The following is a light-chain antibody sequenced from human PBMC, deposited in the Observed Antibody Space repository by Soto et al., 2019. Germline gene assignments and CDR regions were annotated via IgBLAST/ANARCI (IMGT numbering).Light chain of an antibody. Sequence: EVVLTQSPATLSLSPGERATLSCRASQGVGSYLAWFQQKRGRAPRLLIYEASNRATGVPARFSGDGSGTAFTLSIRSLGSEHFAVYYCQEGSYWPVFTFGPGTTADIK. V-gene: IGKV3-11*01. CDR2: EAS. CDR1: QGVGSY. CDR3: QEGSYWPVFT. J-gene: IGKJ3*01.